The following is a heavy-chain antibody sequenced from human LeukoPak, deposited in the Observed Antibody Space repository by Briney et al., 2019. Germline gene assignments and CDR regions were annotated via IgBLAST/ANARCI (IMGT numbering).Heavy chain of an antibody. CDR2: INHSGSI. V-gene: IGHV4-34*01. J-gene: IGHJ4*02. D-gene: IGHD3-9*01. CDR1: GGSFSGYY. Sequence: SETVSLPCAVYGGSFSGYYWSWIRQPPGKGLEWMGEINHSGSINYNPSLKSRVTISVDTSKNQFSLKLSSVTAADTAVYYCGRRGRTYSDISTGYYDDWGQGTLVTVSS. CDR3: GRRGRTYSDISTGYYDD.